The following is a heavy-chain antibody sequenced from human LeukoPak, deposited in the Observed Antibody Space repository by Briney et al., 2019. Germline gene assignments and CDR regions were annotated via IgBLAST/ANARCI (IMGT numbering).Heavy chain of an antibody. V-gene: IGHV1-69*05. CDR1: GGTFSSYA. CDR3: ARSSGDSSGPLSY. Sequence: SVKVSCKASGGTFSSYAISWVRQAPGQGLEWMGRIIPIFGTASYAQKFQGRVTITTDESTSTAYMELSSLRSEDTAVYYCARSSGDSSGPLSYWGQGTLVTVSS. CDR2: IIPIFGTA. J-gene: IGHJ4*02. D-gene: IGHD3-22*01.